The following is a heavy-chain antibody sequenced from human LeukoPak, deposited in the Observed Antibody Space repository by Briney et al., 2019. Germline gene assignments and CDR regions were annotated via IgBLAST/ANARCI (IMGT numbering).Heavy chain of an antibody. D-gene: IGHD2-8*01. J-gene: IGHJ4*02. CDR1: GFTFRSYW. CDR2: IKPDGVT. Sequence: GGSRRLSCEASGFTFRSYWMRWVRRAPGKGLVWVSGIKPDGVTTYEDSVKGRVTISRDNAKNTLFLQMVSLRAEDTAIYYCARSRFCTSGGCYYDHWGQGIPLTVSS. V-gene: IGHV3-74*03. CDR3: ARSRFCTSGGCYYDH.